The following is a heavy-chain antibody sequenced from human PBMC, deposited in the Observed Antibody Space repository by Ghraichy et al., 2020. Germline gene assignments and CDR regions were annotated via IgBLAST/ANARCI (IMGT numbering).Heavy chain of an antibody. J-gene: IGHJ4*02. Sequence: GESLNISCAASGFTFSSYAMSWVRQAPGKGLEWVSAISGSGGSTYYADSVKGRFTISRDNSKNTLYLQMNSLRAEDTAVYYCAKVASNDFWSGYVLDYWGQGTLVTVSS. V-gene: IGHV3-23*01. CDR1: GFTFSSYA. CDR3: AKVASNDFWSGYVLDY. D-gene: IGHD3-3*01. CDR2: ISGSGGST.